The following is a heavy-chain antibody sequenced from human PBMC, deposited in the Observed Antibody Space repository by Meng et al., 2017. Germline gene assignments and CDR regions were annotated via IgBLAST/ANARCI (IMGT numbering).Heavy chain of an antibody. Sequence: QVPLHQWDAGLLKPSETLSLTCDVYGGSFSCYYWSWIRQPPGKWLEWIGEINHSGSTNYNPSLKSRVTISVDTSKNQFSLKLSSVTAADTAVYYCARTRITIFGVVMTLFDYWGQGTLVTVSS. V-gene: IGHV4-34*01. CDR2: INHSGST. J-gene: IGHJ4*02. CDR3: ARTRITIFGVVMTLFDY. D-gene: IGHD3-3*01. CDR1: GGSFSCYY.